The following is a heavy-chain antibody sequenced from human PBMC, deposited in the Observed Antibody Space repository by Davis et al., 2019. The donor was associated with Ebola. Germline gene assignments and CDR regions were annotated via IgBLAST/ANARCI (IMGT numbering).Heavy chain of an antibody. Sequence: ASVKVSCKASGYTFTGYYMHWVRQAPGQGLEWMGWINPNSGGTNYAQKFQGRVNMTRDTSISTAYMELSRLRSDDTAVYYCARDRVAAAGTRYYYGMDVWGQGTTVTVSS. V-gene: IGHV1-2*02. J-gene: IGHJ6*02. CDR3: ARDRVAAAGTRYYYGMDV. CDR2: INPNSGGT. CDR1: GYTFTGYY. D-gene: IGHD6-13*01.